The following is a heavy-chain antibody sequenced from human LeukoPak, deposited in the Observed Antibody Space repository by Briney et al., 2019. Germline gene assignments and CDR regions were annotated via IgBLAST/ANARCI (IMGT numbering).Heavy chain of an antibody. CDR1: GFTFSSYA. V-gene: IGHV3-23*01. J-gene: IGHJ4*02. Sequence: GGSLRLSCAASGFTFSSYAVSWVRQSPGKGLEWVSSISGSGGSTYYADSVKGRFTISRDNSKNTLYLQMNSLRAEDTAVYYCAKDPQYYDILTGYPAFDYWGQGTLVTVSS. CDR3: AKDPQYYDILTGYPAFDY. D-gene: IGHD3-9*01. CDR2: ISGSGGST.